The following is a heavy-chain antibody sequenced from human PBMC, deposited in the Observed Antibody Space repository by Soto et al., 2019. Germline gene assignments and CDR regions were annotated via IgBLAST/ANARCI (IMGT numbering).Heavy chain of an antibody. CDR1: GFSRANYP. CDR3: AKGPHTNVGWPYYFES. CDR2: SSPRGDTI. Sequence: RWSLRLSCGASGFSRANYPMNWFRQTPGKGLEWISYSSPRGDTIYYADSVEGRFTISRDNARNSLSLHMSSLRDEDSALYYCAKGPHTNVGWPYYFESWGQGVPVTVSS. V-gene: IGHV3-48*02. J-gene: IGHJ4*02. D-gene: IGHD6-19*01.